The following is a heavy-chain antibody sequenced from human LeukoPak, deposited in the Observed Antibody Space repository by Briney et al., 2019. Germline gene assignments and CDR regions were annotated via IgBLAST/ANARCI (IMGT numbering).Heavy chain of an antibody. V-gene: IGHV3-49*03. CDR2: IRSKTYGGTT. J-gene: IGHJ5*02. CDR1: GFTFGDYD. D-gene: IGHD2-15*01. Sequence: GGSLRLSCTTSGFTFGDYDMSWFRQAPGKGLEWVGFIRSKTYGGTTEYAASAKGRFTISRDDSKRIAYLQMNSLKTEDTGVYYCTRVVVVGGDWFDGCGQGTLVTVSS. CDR3: TRVVVVGGDWFDG.